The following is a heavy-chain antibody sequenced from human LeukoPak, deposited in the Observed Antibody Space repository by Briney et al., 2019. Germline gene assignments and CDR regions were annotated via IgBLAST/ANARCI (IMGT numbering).Heavy chain of an antibody. V-gene: IGHV4-4*07. CDR2: IYTSGST. Sequence: SETLSLTCAVSGDSFSTYYWTWIRQPAGKGLEWIGRIYTSGSTNYNPSLKSRVTMSIDTSKKQFSLKLTSVTAADTAVYYCARDLGYDSSGYHYWGQEPWSPSPQ. D-gene: IGHD3-22*01. CDR1: GDSFSTYY. J-gene: IGHJ4*01. CDR3: ARDLGYDSSGYHY.